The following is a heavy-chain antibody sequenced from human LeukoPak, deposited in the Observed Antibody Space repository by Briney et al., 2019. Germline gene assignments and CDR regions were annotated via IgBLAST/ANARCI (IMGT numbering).Heavy chain of an antibody. CDR3: ARGQSSGDAFDI. CDR1: GYTFTGYY. D-gene: IGHD6-6*01. V-gene: IGHV1-2*02. J-gene: IGHJ3*02. CDR2: INPNSGGT. Sequence: ASVKVSCKASGYTFTGYYMHWVRQAPGRGLEWMGWINPNSGGTNYAQKFQGRVTMTRDTSISTAYMELSRLRSDDTAVYYCARGQSSGDAFDIWGQGTMVTVSS.